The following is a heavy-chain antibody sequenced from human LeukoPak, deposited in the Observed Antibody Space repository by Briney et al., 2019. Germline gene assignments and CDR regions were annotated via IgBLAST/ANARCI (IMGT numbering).Heavy chain of an antibody. V-gene: IGHV1-69*01. CDR3: AGRFLDFFEARYYSYFYMDV. Sequence: SVKVSCKASGGTFSSYGISWVRQAPGQGLEWMGGIIPISGTATYAQKFQDRVTITSDESTSTAYMELISLRSEDTAVYYCAGRFLDFFEARYYSYFYMDVWGKGTTVTVSS. J-gene: IGHJ6*03. D-gene: IGHD3-3*01. CDR2: IIPISGTA. CDR1: GGTFSSYG.